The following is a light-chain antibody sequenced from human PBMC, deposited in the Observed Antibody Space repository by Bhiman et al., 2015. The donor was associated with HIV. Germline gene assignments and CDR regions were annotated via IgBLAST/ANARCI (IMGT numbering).Light chain of an antibody. V-gene: IGLV2-14*03. CDR3: CSYANVGSSSFV. CDR2: DVS. Sequence: QSALTQPASVSGSPGQSITISCTGTTSDVGGYNYVSWYQQHPGKGPKLMIYDVSERPSGISDRFSGSKSGNTASLTISGLQAEDEADYYCCSYANVGSSSFVFGGGTKLTVL. CDR1: TSDVGGYNY. J-gene: IGLJ2*01.